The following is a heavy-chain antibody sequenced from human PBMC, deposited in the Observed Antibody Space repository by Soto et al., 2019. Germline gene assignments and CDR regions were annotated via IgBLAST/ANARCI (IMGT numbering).Heavy chain of an antibody. CDR3: AREAPASDY. CDR2: ISSTSSYT. J-gene: IGHJ4*02. V-gene: IGHV3-21*01. CDR1: GFTFSSYS. Sequence: GGSLRLSCAASGFTFSSYSMNWVRQAPGKGLEWVSSISSTSSYTYYADSVKGRFTISRDNAKNSLYLQMNSLRAEDTAVYYCAREAPASDYWGQGTLVTVSS. D-gene: IGHD6-13*01.